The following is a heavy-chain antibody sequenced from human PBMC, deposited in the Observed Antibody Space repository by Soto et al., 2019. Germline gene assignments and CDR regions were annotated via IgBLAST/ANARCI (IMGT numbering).Heavy chain of an antibody. J-gene: IGHJ6*02. V-gene: IGHV3-30-3*01. Sequence: PGGSLRLSCAASGFTFSSYAMHWVRQAPGKGLEWVAVISYDGSNKYYADSVKGRSTISRDNSKNTLYLQMNSLRAEDTAVYYCARDLYSSGWYDDYYYYGMDVWGQGTTVTVSS. CDR3: ARDLYSSGWYDDYYYYGMDV. D-gene: IGHD6-19*01. CDR2: ISYDGSNK. CDR1: GFTFSSYA.